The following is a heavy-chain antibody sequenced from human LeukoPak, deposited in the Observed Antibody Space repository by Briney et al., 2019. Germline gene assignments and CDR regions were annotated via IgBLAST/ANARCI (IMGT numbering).Heavy chain of an antibody. CDR1: GYTFTSYD. J-gene: IGHJ4*02. CDR2: ISAYNGNT. D-gene: IGHD4-17*01. V-gene: IGHV1-8*01. Sequence: GASVKVSCKASGYTFTSYDINWVRHATGQGLEWMGWISAYNGNTNYAQKLQGRVTMTRNTSISTAYMELSSLRSEDTAVYYCAREGYDYGYDYWGQGTLVTVSS. CDR3: AREGYDYGYDY.